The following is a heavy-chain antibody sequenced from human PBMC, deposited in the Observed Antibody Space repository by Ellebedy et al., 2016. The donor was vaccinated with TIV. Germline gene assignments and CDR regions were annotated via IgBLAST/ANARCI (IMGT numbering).Heavy chain of an antibody. D-gene: IGHD3-10*01. CDR1: GFTFDNHA. J-gene: IGHJ4*02. V-gene: IGHV3-30*03. Sequence: GESLKISCVASGFTFDNHAMSWVRQAPGKGLEWVAVIAYDGSDKYYADSVKGRFTISRDNSKNTLYLEMNSLRAEDSAVYYCAPEGDSGGFDYWGQGTLVTVSS. CDR3: APEGDSGGFDY. CDR2: IAYDGSDK.